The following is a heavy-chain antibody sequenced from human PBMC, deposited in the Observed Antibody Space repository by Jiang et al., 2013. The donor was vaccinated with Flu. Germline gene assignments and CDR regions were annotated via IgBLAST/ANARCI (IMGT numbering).Heavy chain of an antibody. V-gene: IGHV4-30-2*01. Sequence: TCTVSGGSISSGGYSWSWIRQPPGKGLEWIGYIYHSGSTYYNPSLKSRVTISVDRSKNQFSLKLSSVTAADTAVYYCARVGLSAARYFDYWGQGTLVTVSS. D-gene: IGHD2/OR15-2a*01. CDR3: ARVGLSAARYFDY. J-gene: IGHJ4*02. CDR1: GGSISSGGYS. CDR2: IYHSGST.